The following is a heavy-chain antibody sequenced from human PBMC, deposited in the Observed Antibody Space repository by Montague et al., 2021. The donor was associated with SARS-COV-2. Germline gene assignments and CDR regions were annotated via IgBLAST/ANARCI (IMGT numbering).Heavy chain of an antibody. CDR1: GGSFSGYY. CDR3: ARRGSSVWGVTVSAELDY. CDR2: INQSGRT. V-gene: IGHV4-34*01. J-gene: IGHJ4*02. Sequence: SETLSLTCAVYGGSFSGYYWSWIHQPPEKGLEWIGEINQSGRTNNNPSLKSRVIISVDTSKNQFSLKLSSVTAADTAVYYCARRGSSVWGVTVSAELDYWGQGMLVIVSS. D-gene: IGHD3-10*01.